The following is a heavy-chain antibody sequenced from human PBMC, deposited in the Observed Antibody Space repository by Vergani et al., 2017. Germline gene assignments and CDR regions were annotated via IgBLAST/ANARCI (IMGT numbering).Heavy chain of an antibody. CDR2: TWYDGNNK. CDR3: ARDLRLLYNRFDP. D-gene: IGHD1-14*01. J-gene: IGHJ5*02. V-gene: IGHV3-33*08. Sequence: QVPFVESGGGVVQPGRSLRLSCAASGFTFNQYCMHWVRQAPGKGLEWVAVTWYDGNNKQYADSVKGRFTISRDNSKSTMYLQMNSLRDEDTGVYYCARDLRLLYNRFDPWGQGTLVTVSS. CDR1: GFTFNQYC.